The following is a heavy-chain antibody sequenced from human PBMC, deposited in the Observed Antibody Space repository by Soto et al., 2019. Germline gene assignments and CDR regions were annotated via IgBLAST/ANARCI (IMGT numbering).Heavy chain of an antibody. Sequence: QVQLQESGPGLVKPSETLSLTCTVSSGSVSSVDYYWTWVRQPPGKGLEWIGYIHSSGSTNYNPSLKSRVTISVDTSKNQFSLKLSSVTAADTAVYYCTREGVSSGWYSFFYWGQGTLVTVSS. J-gene: IGHJ4*02. D-gene: IGHD6-19*01. CDR1: SGSVSSVDYY. CDR3: TREGVSSGWYSFFY. V-gene: IGHV4-61*08. CDR2: IHSSGST.